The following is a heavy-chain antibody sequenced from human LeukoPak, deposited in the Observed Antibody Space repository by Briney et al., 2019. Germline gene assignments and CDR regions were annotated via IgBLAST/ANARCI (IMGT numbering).Heavy chain of an antibody. D-gene: IGHD3-10*01. CDR2: IKQDGSEK. V-gene: IGHV3-7*01. J-gene: IGHJ6*03. Sequence: GGSLRLSCVASRFTFSSFSVSWVRQAPGKGLEWVANIKQDGSEKYYVDSVKGRFTISRDNAKNSLYLQMNSLRAEDTAVYYCARSTITMVRGVIKTTTTWYSYYYMDVWGKGTTVTVSS. CDR1: RFTFSSFS. CDR3: ARSTITMVRGVIKTTTTWYSYYYMDV.